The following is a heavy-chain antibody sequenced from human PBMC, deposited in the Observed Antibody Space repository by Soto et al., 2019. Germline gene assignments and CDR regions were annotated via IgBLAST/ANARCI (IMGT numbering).Heavy chain of an antibody. CDR3: ARLPITSFGMDV. D-gene: IGHD3-10*01. V-gene: IGHV5-10-1*04. CDR1: GYSFTRYW. CDR2: IDPSDSYT. J-gene: IGHJ6*02. Sequence: GESLKISCKGSGYSFTRYWLSWVRQMPGKGLEWMGRIDPSDSYTNYSPSFQGQVTISADKSISTAYLQWSSLKASDTAMYYCARLPITSFGMDVWGQGTTVTVSS.